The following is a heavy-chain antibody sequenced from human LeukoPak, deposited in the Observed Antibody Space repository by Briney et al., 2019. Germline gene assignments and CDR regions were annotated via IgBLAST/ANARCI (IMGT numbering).Heavy chain of an antibody. CDR3: AREMAASYMDV. J-gene: IGHJ6*03. CDR1: GFTFSSYS. CDR2: ISSSRSYI. Sequence: PGGSLRLSCATSGFTFSSYSMNWVRQAPGKGLEWVSSISSSRSYIYYADSLKGRFTISRDNAKNSLYLQMNSLRAEDTAVYYCAREMAASYMDVWGKGTTVTVSS. V-gene: IGHV3-21*01. D-gene: IGHD2-8*01.